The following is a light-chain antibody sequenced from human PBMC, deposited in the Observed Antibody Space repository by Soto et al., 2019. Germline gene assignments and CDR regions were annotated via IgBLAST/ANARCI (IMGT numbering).Light chain of an antibody. J-gene: IGKJ1*01. CDR1: QSVSSN. V-gene: IGKV3-15*01. CDR2: GAS. Sequence: EIVMTQSPATLSLSPGERATLSCRASQSVSSNLSWYQQKPGQAPRLLIYGASTRATGIPASLIGRGSGTTLPSPIRSLRSEDFEVFYGHRNNNWPPWPFGQGPKVEIK. CDR3: HRNNNWPPWP.